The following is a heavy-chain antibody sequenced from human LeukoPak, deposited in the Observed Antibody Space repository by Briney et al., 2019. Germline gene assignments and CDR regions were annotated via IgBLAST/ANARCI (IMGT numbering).Heavy chain of an antibody. CDR3: ARDSYCSSTSCYNLDY. Sequence: SVKVSCKASGGTFSSYAISWVRQAPGQGLEWMGGVIPIFGTANYAQKFQGRVTITADESTSTAYMELSSLRSEDTAVYYCARDSYCSSTSCYNLDYWGQGTLVTVSS. CDR2: VIPIFGTA. CDR1: GGTFSSYA. J-gene: IGHJ4*02. V-gene: IGHV1-69*13. D-gene: IGHD2-2*02.